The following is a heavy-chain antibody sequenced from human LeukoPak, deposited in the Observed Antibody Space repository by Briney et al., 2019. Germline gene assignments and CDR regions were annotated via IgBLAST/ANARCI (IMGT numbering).Heavy chain of an antibody. D-gene: IGHD3-10*01. CDR2: IKQDGSEK. Sequence: GGSLRLSCAASGFTFSSYWMSWVRQAPGKGLEWVANIKQDGSEKYYADSVKGRFTISRDNAKNSLYLQMNSLRAEDTAVYYCARDLGPYYFDYWGQGTLVTVSS. J-gene: IGHJ4*02. CDR1: GFTFSSYW. CDR3: ARDLGPYYFDY. V-gene: IGHV3-7*01.